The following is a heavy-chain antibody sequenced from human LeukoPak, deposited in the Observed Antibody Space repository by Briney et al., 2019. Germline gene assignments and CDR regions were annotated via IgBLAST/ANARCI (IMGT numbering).Heavy chain of an antibody. CDR2: IYPGDSDT. D-gene: IGHD2-2*01. CDR1: GYSFTSYW. V-gene: IGHV5-51*01. J-gene: IGHJ3*02. Sequence: GESLKISCKGSGYSFTSYWIGWVRQMPGKGLEWMGIIYPGDSDTRYSPSFQGQVTISADKSISTAYLQWSSLKASNTAMYYCARVAETIVVVPAASANHDAFDIWGQGTMVTVSS. CDR3: ARVAETIVVVPAASANHDAFDI.